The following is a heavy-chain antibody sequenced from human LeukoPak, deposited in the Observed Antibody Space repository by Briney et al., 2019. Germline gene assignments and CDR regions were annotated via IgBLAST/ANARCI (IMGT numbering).Heavy chain of an antibody. CDR2: ISSSSSTI. CDR3: ATALIYYYDSSGYFDDAFDI. CDR1: GFTFSSYS. Sequence: GGSLRLSCAASGFTFSSYSMNWVRQAPGKGLEWVSYISSSSSTIYYADSVKGRFTISRDNAKNSLYLQMNSLRAEDTAVYYCATALIYYYDSSGYFDDAFDIWGQGTMVTVSS. J-gene: IGHJ3*02. D-gene: IGHD3-22*01. V-gene: IGHV3-48*04.